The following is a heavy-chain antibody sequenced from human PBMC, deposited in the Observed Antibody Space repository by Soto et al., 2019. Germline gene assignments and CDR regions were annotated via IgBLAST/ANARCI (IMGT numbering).Heavy chain of an antibody. D-gene: IGHD6-6*01. V-gene: IGHV3-30*18. CDR1: GFTFSSYG. CDR2: ISYDGSNK. CDR3: AKDRRIAARRGGWFDP. J-gene: IGHJ5*02. Sequence: QVQLVESGGGVVQHGRSLRLSCAASGFTFSSYGMHWVRQAPGKGLEWVAVISYDGSNKYYADSVKGRFTISRDNSKNTLYLQMNSLRAEDTAVYYCAKDRRIAARRGGWFDPWGQGTLVTVSS.